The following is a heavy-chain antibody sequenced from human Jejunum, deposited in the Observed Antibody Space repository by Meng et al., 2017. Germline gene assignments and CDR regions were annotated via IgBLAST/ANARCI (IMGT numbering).Heavy chain of an antibody. CDR2: IKSKSAGETT. CDR3: TVDEDRGYYNGPFDY. D-gene: IGHD3-22*01. CDR1: GFIFRDVW. J-gene: IGHJ4*02. V-gene: IGHV3-15*01. Sequence: GESLKISCTTSGFIFRDVWMTWVRQAPGKGLECVGHIKSKSAGETTDYAAPVRGRFTISRDDSKNTLYLEMNNLKSEDTAVYYCTVDEDRGYYNGPFDYWGQGVLVTVSS.